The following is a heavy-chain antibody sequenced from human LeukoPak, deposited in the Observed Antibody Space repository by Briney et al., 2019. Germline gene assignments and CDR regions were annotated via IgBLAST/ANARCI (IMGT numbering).Heavy chain of an antibody. CDR2: INPNSGGT. D-gene: IGHD3-22*01. J-gene: IGHJ4*02. CDR1: GYTFTGYS. CDR3: ARELGHSSPLSEFDY. Sequence: GASVKVSCKASGYTFTGYSMHWVRQAPGQGLEWMGWINPNSGGTNYAQKFQGRVTMTRDTSISTSYLELSRLRSDDTAVYYCARELGHSSPLSEFDYWGQGTLVTVSS. V-gene: IGHV1-2*02.